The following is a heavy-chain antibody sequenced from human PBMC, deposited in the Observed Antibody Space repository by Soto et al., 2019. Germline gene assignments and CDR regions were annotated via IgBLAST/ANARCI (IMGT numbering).Heavy chain of an antibody. CDR2: INHSGST. Sequence: KPSETLSLTCTVSCGSISSGDYYWSWIRQPPGKGLEWIGEINHSGSTNYNPSLKSRVTISVDTSKNQFSLKLSSVTAADTAVYYCARCGYYYDSNGFKLQSRRWFDPWGQGTLVTVSS. J-gene: IGHJ5*02. D-gene: IGHD3-22*01. CDR3: ARCGYYYDSNGFKLQSRRWFDP. CDR1: CGSISSGDYY. V-gene: IGHV4-39*07.